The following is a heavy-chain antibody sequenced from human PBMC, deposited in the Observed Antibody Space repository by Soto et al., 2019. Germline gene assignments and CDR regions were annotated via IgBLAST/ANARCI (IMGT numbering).Heavy chain of an antibody. Sequence: PGKWLEWVAVISYDVSNKYYADSVKGRLTISRDNSKNTLYLQINSLRAEDTAVYYCAFFFQAEDGIRDTVPVSAFLLNRSSDL. CDR3: AFFFQAEDGIRDTVPVSAFLLNRSSDL. D-gene: IGHD2-15*01. V-gene: IGHV3-30*03. CDR2: ISYDVSNK. J-gene: IGHJ2*01.